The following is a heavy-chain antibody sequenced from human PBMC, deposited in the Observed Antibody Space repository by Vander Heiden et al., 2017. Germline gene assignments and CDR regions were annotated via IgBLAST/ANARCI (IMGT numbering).Heavy chain of an antibody. CDR3: ARGLREHWNTTSCPFDY. J-gene: IGHJ4*02. CDR1: GFTFSNYD. D-gene: IGHD2-2*01. CDR2: IGTLADT. Sequence: EVQLVESGGGLVQPGGSLRLSCAASGFTFSNYDMHGVRQATGKGLEWVTAIGTLADTYYPGSVKGRFTISRENAKNSLYLQMNSLRAGDTAVYFCARGLREHWNTTSCPFDYWGQGTLVTVSS. V-gene: IGHV3-13*01.